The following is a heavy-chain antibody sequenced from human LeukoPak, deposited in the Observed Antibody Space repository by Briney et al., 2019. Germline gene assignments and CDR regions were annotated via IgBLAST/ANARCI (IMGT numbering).Heavy chain of an antibody. Sequence: ASVKVPCKASGHTFTTYYVHLVRQAPGQGLEWMGVINPSGDGTNYPQRFQGRVTLTRDTSTSTVYMELSSLRSEDTAIYYCAKETPNTGWFDLWGQGTLVTVSS. CDR1: GHTFTTYY. CDR2: INPSGDGT. V-gene: IGHV1-46*01. D-gene: IGHD1-14*01. J-gene: IGHJ5*02. CDR3: AKETPNTGWFDL.